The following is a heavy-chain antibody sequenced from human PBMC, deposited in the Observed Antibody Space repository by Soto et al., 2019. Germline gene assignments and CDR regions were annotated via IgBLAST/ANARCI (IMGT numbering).Heavy chain of an antibody. CDR2: IIPIFGTA. CDR1: GCTFSSYA. CDR3: ATYYGSGSYPFDY. D-gene: IGHD3-10*01. J-gene: IGHJ4*02. Sequence: GASVKVSCKASGCTFSSYAISCVRQAPGQVLEWMGGIIPIFGTANYAQKFQGRVTITADKSTSTAYMELSSLRSEDTAVYYCATYYGSGSYPFDYWGQGTLVTVSS. V-gene: IGHV1-69*06.